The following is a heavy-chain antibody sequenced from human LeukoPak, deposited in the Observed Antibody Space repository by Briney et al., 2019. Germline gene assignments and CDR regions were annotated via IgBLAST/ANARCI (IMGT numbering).Heavy chain of an antibody. J-gene: IGHJ4*02. D-gene: IGHD4-17*01. CDR1: GFTFSSYE. CDR2: ISSSGRII. Sequence: PGGSLRLSCAASGFTFSSYEMNWVRQAPGKGLEWVSYISSSGRIIHCADSVKGRFTISRDNAKNSLYLQMNSLRAEDTAVYYCARERDYGLDYWGQGTLVTVSS. CDR3: ARERDYGLDY. V-gene: IGHV3-48*03.